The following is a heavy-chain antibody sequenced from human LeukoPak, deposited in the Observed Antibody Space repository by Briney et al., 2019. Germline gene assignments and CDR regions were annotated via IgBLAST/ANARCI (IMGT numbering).Heavy chain of an antibody. Sequence: GGSLRLSCAASGFTLSSYWMYWVRQAPGKGLMWVSRTNSDGSSTNYADSVKGRFTISRDNAKNTLYLQMNSLGAEDTAVYYCATSRYCSGASCSYHWGQGTLVTVSS. CDR3: ATSRYCSGASCSYH. D-gene: IGHD2-15*01. J-gene: IGHJ5*02. V-gene: IGHV3-74*01. CDR1: GFTLSSYW. CDR2: TNSDGSST.